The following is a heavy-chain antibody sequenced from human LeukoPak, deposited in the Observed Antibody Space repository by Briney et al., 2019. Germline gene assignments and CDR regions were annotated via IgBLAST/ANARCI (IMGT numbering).Heavy chain of an antibody. V-gene: IGHV3-33*06. Sequence: PGGSLRLSCAASGFTFSSYGMHWVRQAPGKGLEWVAVIWFDGNNKYYTDSVKGRFTISRDNSKNTLYLQMNRLRAEDTAIYYCAKGLSPYYYDSSGHYIPHDAFDIWGRGTMVTVSS. J-gene: IGHJ3*02. CDR2: IWFDGNNK. D-gene: IGHD3-22*01. CDR3: AKGLSPYYYDSSGHYIPHDAFDI. CDR1: GFTFSSYG.